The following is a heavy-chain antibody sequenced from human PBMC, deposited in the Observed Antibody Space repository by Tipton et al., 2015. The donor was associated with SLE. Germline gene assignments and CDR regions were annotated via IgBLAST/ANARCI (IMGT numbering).Heavy chain of an antibody. V-gene: IGHV1-18*01. CDR2: ISAYNGNT. Sequence: QAQLVQSGAEVKKPGASVKVSCKASGYTFTSYGISWVRQAPGQGIEWMGWISAYNGNTNYAQKLQGRVTMTTDTSTSTAYMELRSLRSDDTAVYYCARDLATVVTPGPIDYWGQGTLVTVSS. CDR3: ARDLATVVTPGPIDY. CDR1: GYTFTSYG. J-gene: IGHJ4*02. D-gene: IGHD4-23*01.